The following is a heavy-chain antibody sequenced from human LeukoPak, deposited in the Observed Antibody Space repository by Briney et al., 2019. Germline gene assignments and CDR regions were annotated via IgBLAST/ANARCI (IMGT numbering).Heavy chain of an antibody. CDR3: ARANYYDSSGYEFDY. J-gene: IGHJ4*02. Sequence: ASVKVSCKASGYTFTGYHMHWVRQAPGQGLEWMGWINPNSGGTNYAQKFQGRVTMTRDTSISTAYMELSRLRSDDTAVYYCARANYYDSSGYEFDYWGQGTLVTVSS. CDR1: GYTFTGYH. CDR2: INPNSGGT. D-gene: IGHD3-22*01. V-gene: IGHV1-2*02.